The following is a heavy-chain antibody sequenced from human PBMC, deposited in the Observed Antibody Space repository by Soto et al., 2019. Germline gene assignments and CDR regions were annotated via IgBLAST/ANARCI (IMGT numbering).Heavy chain of an antibody. CDR3: ARQIYDSDTGPNFQYYFDS. CDR2: IDPSDSQT. V-gene: IGHV5-10-1*01. CDR1: GYSSAGYW. D-gene: IGHD3-22*01. J-gene: IGHJ4*02. Sequence: PGEPLKISCKGSGYSSAGYWITWVRQKPGKGLEWMGRIDPSDSQTYYSPSFRGHVTISATKSITTVFLQWSSLRASDTAMYYCARQIYDSDTGPNFQYYFDSWGRGTPVTVSS.